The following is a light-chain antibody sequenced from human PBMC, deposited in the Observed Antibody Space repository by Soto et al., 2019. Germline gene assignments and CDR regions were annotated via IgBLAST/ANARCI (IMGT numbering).Light chain of an antibody. V-gene: IGKV3-11*01. CDR1: QSVNSY. Sequence: EIVLTQSPATLSLSPGERATLSCRASQSVNSYLAWYQQRPGQAPRLLIYDASNRATGVPARFGGSGSGTDFTLTISGLEPEDFAIYYCQQRANWPPIPFGQGTRLEIK. J-gene: IGKJ5*01. CDR2: DAS. CDR3: QQRANWPPIP.